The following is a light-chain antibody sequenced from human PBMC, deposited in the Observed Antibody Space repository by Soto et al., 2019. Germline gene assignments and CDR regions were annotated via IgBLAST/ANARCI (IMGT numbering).Light chain of an antibody. J-gene: IGLJ2*01. Sequence: QPVLTQPASVSGSPGQSITISCTGTSSDVGGYNYVSWYQQHPGKAPKLMIYDVSNRPSGVSNRFSGSKSGNTASLTISGLQAEDEADYYCSSYTSSSTLEIGGGTQLTVL. CDR2: DVS. CDR1: SSDVGGYNY. V-gene: IGLV2-14*01. CDR3: SSYTSSSTLE.